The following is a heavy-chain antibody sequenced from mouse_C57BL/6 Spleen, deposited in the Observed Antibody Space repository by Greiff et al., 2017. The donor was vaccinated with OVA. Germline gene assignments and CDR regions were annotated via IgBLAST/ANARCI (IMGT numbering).Heavy chain of an antibody. CDR2: IWSGGST. V-gene: IGHV2-2*01. CDR1: GFSLTSYG. Sequence: VKLQESGPGLVQPSQSLSITCTVSGFSLTSYGVHWVRQSPGKGLEWLGVIWSGGSTDYNAAFISRLSISKDNSKSQVFFKMNSLQDDDTAIYYCARTDSNYEWYFDVWGTGTTVTVSS. CDR3: ARTDSNYEWYFDV. D-gene: IGHD2-5*01. J-gene: IGHJ1*03.